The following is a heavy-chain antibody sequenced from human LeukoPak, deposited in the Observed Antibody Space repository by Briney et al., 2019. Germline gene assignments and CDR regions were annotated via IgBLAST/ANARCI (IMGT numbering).Heavy chain of an antibody. CDR3: ARTEYYDKSGNY. Sequence: SQTLSLTCTVSGGSISSYYWSWIRQSPEKGLEWIGHIHDSGNTDYNPSLKGRVTISVDTSRKQFSLTLTSVTAADTAVYYCARTEYYDKSGNYWG. V-gene: IGHV4-4*08. CDR2: IHDSGNT. CDR1: GGSISSYY. D-gene: IGHD3-16*01. J-gene: IGHJ4*01.